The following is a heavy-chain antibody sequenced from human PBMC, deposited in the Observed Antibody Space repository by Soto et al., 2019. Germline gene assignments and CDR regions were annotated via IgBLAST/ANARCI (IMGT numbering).Heavy chain of an antibody. D-gene: IGHD6-6*01. CDR3: SKASFEYSSSSPFY. V-gene: IGHV3-30*18. CDR2: ISYDGSNK. CDR1: GFTFSSYG. J-gene: IGHJ4*02. Sequence: QVQLVESGGGVVQPGRSLRLSCAASGFTFSSYGMHWVRQAPGKGLEWVAVISYDGSNKYYADSVKGRFTISRDNSKNTLYLQMNRLRAEDTAVYYCSKASFEYSSSSPFYWGQGTLVTVSS.